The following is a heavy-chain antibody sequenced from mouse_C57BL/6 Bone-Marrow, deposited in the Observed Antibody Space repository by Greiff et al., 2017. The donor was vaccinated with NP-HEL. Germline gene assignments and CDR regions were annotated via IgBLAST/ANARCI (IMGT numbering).Heavy chain of an antibody. D-gene: IGHD2-4*01. V-gene: IGHV5-15*01. CDR3: ARHTAYYDYDA. J-gene: IGHJ3*01. Sequence: EVKLVESGGGLVQPGGSLKLSCAASGFTFSDYGMAWVRQAPRKGPEWVAFLSNLAYSIYYADTVTGRFTISRENAKNTLYLEMSSLRSEDTAMYYCARHTAYYDYDAWGQGTLVTVSA. CDR1: GFTFSDYG. CDR2: LSNLAYSI.